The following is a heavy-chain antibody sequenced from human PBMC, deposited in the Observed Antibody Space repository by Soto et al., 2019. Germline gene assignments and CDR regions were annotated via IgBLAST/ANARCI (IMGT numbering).Heavy chain of an antibody. D-gene: IGHD4-17*01. J-gene: IGHJ6*02. CDR3: ARSGDYDYFYAMDV. CDR1: RFTFSSYG. CDR2: IWYDGSNE. V-gene: IGHV3-33*01. Sequence: QVQLVESGGGVVQPGRSLRLSCAASRFTFSSYGMHWVRQAPGKGPEWVAVIWYDGSNEYYGDSVKGRFTISRDNSKDTLYLQMNSLRAEDTAVYYCARSGDYDYFYAMDVWGQGTTVTVSS.